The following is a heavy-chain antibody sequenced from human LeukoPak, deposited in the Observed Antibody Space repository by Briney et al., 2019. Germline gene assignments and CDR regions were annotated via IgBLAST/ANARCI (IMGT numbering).Heavy chain of an antibody. V-gene: IGHV1-18*01. CDR1: GYTFTSYG. CDR2: ISAYNGNT. CDR3: PRDRKHAYCSSTSCYRRDFDY. D-gene: IGHD2-2*01. Sequence: GASVKVSCKASGYTFTSYGISWVRQAPGQGLEWMGWISAYNGNTNYAQKLQGRVTMTTDTSTSTAYMELRSLRSDDTAVYYCPRDRKHAYCSSTSCYRRDFDYWGQGTLVTVSS. J-gene: IGHJ4*02.